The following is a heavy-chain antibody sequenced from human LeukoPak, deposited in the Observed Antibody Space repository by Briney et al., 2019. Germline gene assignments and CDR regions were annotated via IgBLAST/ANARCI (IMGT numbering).Heavy chain of an antibody. Sequence: GASVKVSCKASGGTFSSYAISWVRQAPGQGLEWMGVIITIFGTANYAQKFQGRVTITTDESTSTAYMELSSLRSEDTAVYYCARGGGLELATWGQGTLVTVSS. CDR2: IITIFGTA. CDR3: ARGGGLELAT. V-gene: IGHV1-69*05. CDR1: GGTFSSYA. D-gene: IGHD1-7*01. J-gene: IGHJ5*02.